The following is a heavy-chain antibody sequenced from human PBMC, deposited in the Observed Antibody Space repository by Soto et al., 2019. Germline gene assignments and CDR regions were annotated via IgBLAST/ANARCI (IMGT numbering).Heavy chain of an antibody. Sequence: QVQLVESGGGVVQPGRSLRLSCAASGFSFSSHAMHWVRQAPGKGLEWVALIWNDGSNKYYADSVKGRFTISRDNSKNTLDLQMNTLRAEDTAVYYCVRAQDNDESGSYDLPADMWGQGTTVTVS. CDR2: IWNDGSNK. J-gene: IGHJ3*02. V-gene: IGHV3-33*01. CDR1: GFSFSSHA. CDR3: VRAQDNDESGSYDLPADM. D-gene: IGHD3-22*01.